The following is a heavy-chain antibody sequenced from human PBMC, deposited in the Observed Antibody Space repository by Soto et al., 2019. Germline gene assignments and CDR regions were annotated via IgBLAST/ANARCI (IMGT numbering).Heavy chain of an antibody. CDR2: VNPSGGHT. J-gene: IGHJ4*02. CDR3: ARGGHVVVVTAALDY. V-gene: IGHV1-46*01. D-gene: IGHD2-21*02. Sequence: QVQLVQSGAEVKKPGASVKVSCKASGDTFTDYYIHWVRQAPGQGLEWMGTVNPSGGHTTYAQHFLGRVSMTRDTSTSTLYMELTSLTSEDPAVYYCARGGHVVVVTAALDYWGQGTLVTVSS. CDR1: GDTFTDYY.